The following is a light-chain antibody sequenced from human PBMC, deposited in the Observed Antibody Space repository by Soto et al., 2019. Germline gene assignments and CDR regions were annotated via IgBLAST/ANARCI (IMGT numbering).Light chain of an antibody. CDR1: QSVSSN. CDR2: GAS. Sequence: EIVMTQSPATLSVSPGERATLSCRASQSVSSNLAWYQQKPGQAPRLLIYGASTRATGIPARFSGSGSGTEFTLTISSLQSEDFATYYCQQSFITPTFGQGTKVEIK. J-gene: IGKJ1*01. V-gene: IGKV3-15*01. CDR3: QQSFITPT.